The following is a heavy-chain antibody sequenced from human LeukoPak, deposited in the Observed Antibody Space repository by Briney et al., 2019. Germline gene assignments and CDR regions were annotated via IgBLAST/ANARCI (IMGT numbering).Heavy chain of an antibody. D-gene: IGHD6-19*01. CDR3: VASMTTWGTFDI. J-gene: IGHJ3*02. Sequence: GGSLRLSCVASEFTFSSYSMNWVRQAPGKGLKWVSYISSTTTTTYYADSVKGRFSISRDNAENSLYLQMNSLRDEDTAVYYCVASMTTWGTFDIWGQGTMVTVSS. V-gene: IGHV3-48*02. CDR2: ISSTTTTT. CDR1: EFTFSSYS.